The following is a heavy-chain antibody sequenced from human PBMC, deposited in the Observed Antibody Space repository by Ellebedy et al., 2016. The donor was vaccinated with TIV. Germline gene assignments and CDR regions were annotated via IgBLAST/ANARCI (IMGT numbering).Heavy chain of an antibody. CDR3: VRVGGSYAWDY. D-gene: IGHD1-26*01. V-gene: IGHV3-21*01. Sequence: GESLKISXAASGFTFSSYTMNWVRQAPGKGLEWVSSISSSSNYIYYVDSLKGRFTISRDNAKNSLYLQMNSLRAEDTAVYYCVRVGGSYAWDYWGQGTLVTVSS. CDR2: ISSSSNYI. J-gene: IGHJ4*02. CDR1: GFTFSSYT.